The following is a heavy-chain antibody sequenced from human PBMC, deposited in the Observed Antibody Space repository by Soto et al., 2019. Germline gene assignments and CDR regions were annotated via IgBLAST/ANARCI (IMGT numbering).Heavy chain of an antibody. CDR3: AKDEAPRGGSYFDY. CDR2: ISGSGGST. J-gene: IGHJ4*02. Sequence: PGGSLRLSCAASGFTFSSYAMSWVRQAPGKGLDWVSAISGSGGSTFYADSVKGRFTISRDNSKNTLYLQMNSLRAEDTAVYYCAKDEAPRGGSYFDYWGRGTLVTVPQ. D-gene: IGHD3-10*01. CDR1: GFTFSSYA. V-gene: IGHV3-23*01.